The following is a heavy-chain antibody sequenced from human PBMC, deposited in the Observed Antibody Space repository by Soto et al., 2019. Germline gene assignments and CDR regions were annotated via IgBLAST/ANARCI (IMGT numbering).Heavy chain of an antibody. CDR1: GGSVSSGSYY. J-gene: IGHJ5*02. V-gene: IGHV4-61*01. D-gene: IGHD3-3*01. CDR3: ARVSAYDFWSGYSSNWFDP. Sequence: SETLSLTCTVSGGSVSSGSYYWSWIRQPPGKGLEWIGYIYYSGSTNYNPSLKSRVTISVDTSKNQFSLKLSSVTAADTAVYYCARVSAYDFWSGYSSNWFDPWGQGTLVTVSS. CDR2: IYYSGST.